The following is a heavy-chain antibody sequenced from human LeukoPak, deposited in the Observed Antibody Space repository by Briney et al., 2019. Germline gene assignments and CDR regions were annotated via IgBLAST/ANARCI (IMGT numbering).Heavy chain of an antibody. V-gene: IGHV3-30*04. CDR2: ISYDGSNK. J-gene: IGHJ5*02. D-gene: IGHD2-15*01. CDR1: GFTFSSYA. Sequence: GGSLRLSCAASGFTFSSYAMHWVRQAPGKGLEWVAVISYDGSNKYYADSVKGRFTISRDNSKNTLYLQMNSLRAEDTAVYYCARATYCSGGSCYAFDPWGQGILVTVSS. CDR3: ARATYCSGGSCYAFDP.